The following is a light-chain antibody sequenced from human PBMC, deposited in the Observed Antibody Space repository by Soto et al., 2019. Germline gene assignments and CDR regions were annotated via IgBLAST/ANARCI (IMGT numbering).Light chain of an antibody. CDR3: EKYNDWPPWT. Sequence: EIVMTQSPATLSVSPGERATLSCRASQSIGSNLAWYQQKPGQDPRLLIYAESISATDFPARFSGSGTGTQFTLTNSGMQSENFAIYLWEKYNDWPPWTFGRGPKVEVK. CDR2: AES. CDR1: QSIGSN. V-gene: IGKV3-15*01. J-gene: IGKJ1*01.